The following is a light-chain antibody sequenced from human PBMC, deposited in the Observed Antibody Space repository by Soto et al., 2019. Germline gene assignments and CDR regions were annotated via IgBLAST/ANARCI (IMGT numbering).Light chain of an antibody. CDR2: NAS. CDR3: QHYDSWPLT. Sequence: EIVLTQSPGTLSLSPGERATLSCMASQSVSSNLAWYQQKPGQPPRLLIYNASTRATDIPARFSGGGSGTEFTLTISSLQSEDLGLYHCQHYDSWPLTFGGGTKVDIK. CDR1: QSVSSN. V-gene: IGKV3D-15*01. J-gene: IGKJ4*01.